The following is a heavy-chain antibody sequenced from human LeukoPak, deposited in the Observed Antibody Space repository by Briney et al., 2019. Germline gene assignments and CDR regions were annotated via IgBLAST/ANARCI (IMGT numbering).Heavy chain of an antibody. CDR2: ISSSGSTI. CDR1: GFTFSDYY. CDR3: ARTVRRGGSSPYYFDY. Sequence: GGSLRFSCAASGFTFSDYYMSWLRQAPGKGLEWVSYISSSGSTIYYADSVKGRFTISRDNARNSLYLQMNSLRAEDTAVYYCARTVRRGGSSPYYFDYWGQGTLVTVSS. J-gene: IGHJ4*02. V-gene: IGHV3-11*01. D-gene: IGHD2-15*01.